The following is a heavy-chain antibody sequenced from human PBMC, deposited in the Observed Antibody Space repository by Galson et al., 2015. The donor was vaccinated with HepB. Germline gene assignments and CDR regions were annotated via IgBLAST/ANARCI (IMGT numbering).Heavy chain of an antibody. J-gene: IGHJ4*02. Sequence: SLRLSCAASGFTFSSYAFHWVRQAPGKGLEWVAVISSDGGNKYYADSMKGRFTISRDNSKNTLYLQMNSLRAEDTAVYFCARARGSGPGAHFDYWGQGTVVTVSS. CDR2: ISSDGGNK. V-gene: IGHV3-30*04. CDR3: ARARGSGPGAHFDY. D-gene: IGHD6-25*01. CDR1: GFTFSSYA.